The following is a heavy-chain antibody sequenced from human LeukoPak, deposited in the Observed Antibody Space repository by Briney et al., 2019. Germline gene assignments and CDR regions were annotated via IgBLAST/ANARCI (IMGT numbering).Heavy chain of an antibody. CDR2: VRGSGSST. CDR1: GFTFSSYA. V-gene: IGHV3-23*01. Sequence: GGCLRLSCAASGFTFSSYAMSWVRQAPRKGLEWVSVVRGSGSSTGYADSVKGRFTISRDNSKNTLYLQMSSLSAEDTAVYYCAKMNVLTGYYTPNFDFWGQGTLVTVSS. J-gene: IGHJ4*02. CDR3: AKMNVLTGYYTPNFDF. D-gene: IGHD3-9*01.